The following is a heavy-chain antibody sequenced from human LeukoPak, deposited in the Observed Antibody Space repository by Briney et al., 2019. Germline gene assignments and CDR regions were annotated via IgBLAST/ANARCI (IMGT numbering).Heavy chain of an antibody. CDR2: INWNGGSK. Sequence: GGSLRLSCAASGFTFDDYGMSWVRQAPGKGLEWVSGINWNGGSKGYADSVKGRFTISRDNAKNSLYLQMNSVRAEDTALYYCARTYGANYYYYIDVWGKGTTVTVSS. D-gene: IGHD4-17*01. CDR3: ARTYGANYYYYIDV. V-gene: IGHV3-20*04. J-gene: IGHJ6*03. CDR1: GFTFDDYG.